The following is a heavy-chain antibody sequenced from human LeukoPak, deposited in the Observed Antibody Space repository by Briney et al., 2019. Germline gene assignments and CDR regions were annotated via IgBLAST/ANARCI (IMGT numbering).Heavy chain of an antibody. D-gene: IGHD5-24*01. V-gene: IGHV1-8*03. CDR2: MNPNSGST. CDR1: GYTFTSYD. Sequence: ASVKVSCKASGYTFTSYDINWVRQATGQGLEWMGWMNPNSGSTGYAQKFQGRVTITADKSTSTAYMELSSLRSEDTAVYYCARDSSGGEGDGYNYWGQGTLVTVSS. CDR3: ARDSSGGEGDGYNY. J-gene: IGHJ4*02.